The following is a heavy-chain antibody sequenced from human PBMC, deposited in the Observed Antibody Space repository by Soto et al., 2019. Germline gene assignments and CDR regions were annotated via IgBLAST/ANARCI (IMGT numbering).Heavy chain of an antibody. CDR3: AKGLYSSVH. Sequence: GGSLRLSCAASGFTFSSYGMHWVRQAPGKGLEWVAVMSNDGSNKDYADSVKGRFTISRDNSKDTLYLQMNSPRAEDTAVYYCAKGLYSSVHWGQGALVTVSS. D-gene: IGHD6-19*01. J-gene: IGHJ4*02. CDR2: MSNDGSNK. CDR1: GFTFSSYG. V-gene: IGHV3-30*18.